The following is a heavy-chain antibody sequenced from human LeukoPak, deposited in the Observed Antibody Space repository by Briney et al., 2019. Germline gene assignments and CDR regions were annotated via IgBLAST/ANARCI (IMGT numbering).Heavy chain of an antibody. CDR2: IYHSGST. Sequence: SETLSLTCTVSGYSISSGYYWGWIRQPPGKGLEWIGSIYHSGSTYYNPSLKSRVTISVDTSKNQFSLKLSSVTAADTAVYYCARDYYDFWSGYYTLYYFDYWGQGTLITVSS. CDR1: GYSISSGYY. D-gene: IGHD3-3*01. V-gene: IGHV4-38-2*02. J-gene: IGHJ4*02. CDR3: ARDYYDFWSGYYTLYYFDY.